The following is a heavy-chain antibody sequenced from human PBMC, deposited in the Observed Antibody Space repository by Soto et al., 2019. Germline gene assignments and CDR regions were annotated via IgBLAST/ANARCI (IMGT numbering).Heavy chain of an antibody. CDR3: ARVYYYDASGYSDY. CDR2: IFHSGST. J-gene: IGHJ4*02. CDR1: GASISSSNW. D-gene: IGHD3-22*01. V-gene: IGHV4-4*02. Sequence: SETLSLTCAVSGASISSSNWWSWVRQPPGKGLEWIGEIFHSGSTNYNPSLKSRVTISLDKSKNQFSLMLSSVTAADTAVYYCARVYYYDASGYSDYWGQGTLVTVSS.